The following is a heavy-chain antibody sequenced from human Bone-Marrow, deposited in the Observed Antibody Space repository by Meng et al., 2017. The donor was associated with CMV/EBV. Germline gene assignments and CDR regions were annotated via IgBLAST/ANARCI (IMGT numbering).Heavy chain of an antibody. D-gene: IGHD5-18*01. Sequence: LKISCAASGLTFSSYAMYWVRQAPGKGPEWVAVISYDGSNKYYADSVKGRFTISRDNAKNSLYLQMNSLRAEDTAVYYCARAGDRARWIQLWLVAFDIWGQGTMVTVSS. CDR3: ARAGDRARWIQLWLVAFDI. CDR1: GLTFSSYA. V-gene: IGHV3-30-3*01. CDR2: ISYDGSNK. J-gene: IGHJ3*02.